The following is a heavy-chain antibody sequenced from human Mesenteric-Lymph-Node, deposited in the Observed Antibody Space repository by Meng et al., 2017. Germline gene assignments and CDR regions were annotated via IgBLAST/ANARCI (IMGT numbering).Heavy chain of an antibody. CDR3: ARKIGYCSSTSCYRRGLFDY. Sequence: SETLSLTCAVYGGSFSGYYWSWIRQPPGKGLEWIGEINHSGSTNYNPSLKSRVTISVDTSKNQFSLKLSSVTAAGTAVYYRARKIGYCSSTSCYRRGLFDYWGQGTLVTVSS. D-gene: IGHD2-2*01. CDR1: GGSFSGYY. V-gene: IGHV4-34*01. CDR2: INHSGST. J-gene: IGHJ4*01.